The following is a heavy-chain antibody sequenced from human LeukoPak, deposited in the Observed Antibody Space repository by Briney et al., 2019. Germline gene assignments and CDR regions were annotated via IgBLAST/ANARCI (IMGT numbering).Heavy chain of an antibody. CDR3: ARALWFGELGSAFDI. V-gene: IGHV4-59*11. CDR2: IYYSGST. Sequence: SETLSLTCTVSGGSISSHYWSWIRQPPGKGLEWIGYIYYSGSTNYNPSLKSRVTISVDTSKNQFSLKLSSVTAADTAVYYCARALWFGELGSAFDIWGQGTMVTVSS. D-gene: IGHD3-10*01. J-gene: IGHJ3*02. CDR1: GGSISSHY.